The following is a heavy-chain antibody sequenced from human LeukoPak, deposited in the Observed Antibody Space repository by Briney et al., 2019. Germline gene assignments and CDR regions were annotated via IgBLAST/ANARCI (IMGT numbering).Heavy chain of an antibody. CDR2: ISWNSGSI. D-gene: IGHD6-13*01. J-gene: IGHJ5*02. V-gene: IGHV3-9*01. CDR1: GFTFDDYA. Sequence: GGSLRLSCAASGFTFDDYAMHWVRQAPGKGLEWVSGISWNSGSIGYADSVKGRFTISRDNAKNSLYLQMNSLRAEDTAVYYCAKASVRRSWTGWFDPWGQGTLVTVSS. CDR3: AKASVRRSWTGWFDP.